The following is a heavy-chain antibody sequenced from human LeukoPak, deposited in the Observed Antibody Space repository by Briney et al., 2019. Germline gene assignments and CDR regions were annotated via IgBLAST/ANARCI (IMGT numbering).Heavy chain of an antibody. CDR1: GYTFTSYD. CDR2: MNPNSGNT. D-gene: IGHD5-18*01. V-gene: IGHV1-8*01. Sequence: ASVKVSCKASGYTFTSYDINWVRQATGQGLEWMGWMNPNSGNTGYAQKFQGRVTMTRNTSISTAYMELSSLRSEDTAVYYCARDLALGGYSYGLGFDYWGQGTLVTVSS. CDR3: ARDLALGGYSYGLGFDY. J-gene: IGHJ4*02.